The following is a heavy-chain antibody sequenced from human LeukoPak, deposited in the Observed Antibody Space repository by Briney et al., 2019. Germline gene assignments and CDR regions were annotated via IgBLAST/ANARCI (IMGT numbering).Heavy chain of an antibody. CDR1: GFTFSSYE. V-gene: IGHV3-48*03. CDR3: AELGITMIGGV. D-gene: IGHD3-10*02. J-gene: IGHJ6*04. Sequence: GGSLRLSCAASGFTFSSYEMNWVRQAPGKGLEWVSYISSSGSTMYYADSVKGRFTISRDNAKNSLYLQMNSLRAEDTAVYYCAELGITMIGGVWGKGTTVTISS. CDR2: ISSSGSTM.